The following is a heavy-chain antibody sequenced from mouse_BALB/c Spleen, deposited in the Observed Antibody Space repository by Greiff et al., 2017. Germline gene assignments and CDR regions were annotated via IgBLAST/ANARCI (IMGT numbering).Heavy chain of an antibody. CDR2: INPSNGRT. CDR3: AREQDDGNP. Sequence: QVQLQQPGAELVKPGASVKLSCKASGYTFTSYWMHWVKQRPGQGLEWIGEINPSNGRTNYNEKFKSKATLTVDKSSSTAYMQLSSLTSEDSAVYYCAREQDDGNPWGQGTLVTVSA. CDR1: GYTFTSYW. V-gene: IGHV1S81*02. J-gene: IGHJ3*01. D-gene: IGHD2-1*01.